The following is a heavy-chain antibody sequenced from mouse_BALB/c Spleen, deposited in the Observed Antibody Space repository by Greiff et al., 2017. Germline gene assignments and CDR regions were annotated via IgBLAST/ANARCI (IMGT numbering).Heavy chain of an antibody. V-gene: IGHV3-2*02. CDR1: GYSITSDYA. J-gene: IGHJ2*01. CDR3: ARRNWDDYFDY. Sequence: EVKLVESGPGLVKPSQSLSLTCTVTGYSITSDYAWNWIRQFPGNKLEWMGYISYSGSTSYNPSLKSRISITRDTSKNQFFLQLNSVTTEDTATYYCARRNWDDYFDYWGQGTTLTVSS. CDR2: ISYSGST. D-gene: IGHD4-1*01.